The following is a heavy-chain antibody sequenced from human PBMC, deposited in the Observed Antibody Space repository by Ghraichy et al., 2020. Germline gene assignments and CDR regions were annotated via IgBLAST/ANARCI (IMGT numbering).Heavy chain of an antibody. Sequence: GSVKVSCAASGFTFSSYAMSWVRQAPGKGLEWVSAISASGESTFYADSVKGRFTISRDNSKNTLYLQMNSLRAEDTAVYYCAKNMIIVVITRGAFDIWGQGTMVTVS. J-gene: IGHJ3*02. CDR2: ISASGEST. V-gene: IGHV3-23*01. CDR1: GFTFSSYA. D-gene: IGHD3-22*01. CDR3: AKNMIIVVITRGAFDI.